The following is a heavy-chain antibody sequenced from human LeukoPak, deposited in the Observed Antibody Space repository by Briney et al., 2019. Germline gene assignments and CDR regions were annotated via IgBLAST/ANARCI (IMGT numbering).Heavy chain of an antibody. D-gene: IGHD4-17*01. CDR3: ARYLDEDYGDSQDYFDY. CDR1: GGSISSSSYY. Sequence: SETLSLTCTVSGGSISSSSYYWGWIRQPPGKGLEWIGSIYYSGSTYYNPSLKSRVTISVDTSKNQFSLKLSSVTAADTAVYYCARYLDEDYGDSQDYFDYWGQGTLVTVSS. V-gene: IGHV4-39*07. CDR2: IYYSGST. J-gene: IGHJ4*02.